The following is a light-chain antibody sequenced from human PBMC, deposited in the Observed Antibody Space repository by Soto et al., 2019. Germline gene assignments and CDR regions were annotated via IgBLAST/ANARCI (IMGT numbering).Light chain of an antibody. J-gene: IGLJ2*01. Sequence: QSVLTQPPSASGTPGQRVTISCSGSSSNIGSNYVYWYQQLPGTAPKLLISTNSQRPSGVPDRFSGSKSGTSASLAISGLQSEDEADYYCAAWDDSLSGPVFGGGTQLTVL. V-gene: IGLV1-47*02. CDR2: TNS. CDR3: AAWDDSLSGPV. CDR1: SSNIGSNY.